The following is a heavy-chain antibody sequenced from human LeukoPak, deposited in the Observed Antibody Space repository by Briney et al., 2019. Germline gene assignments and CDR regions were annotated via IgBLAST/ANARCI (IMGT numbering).Heavy chain of an antibody. D-gene: IGHD2-15*01. J-gene: IGHJ6*04. CDR3: ARNQGDCSGGSCYRWGYYGMDV. Sequence: GGSLRLSCAASGFTFSSYWMSWVRQAPGKGLEWVANIKQDGSEKYYVDSVKGRFTISRDNAKNSLYLQMNSLRAEDTAVYYCARNQGDCSGGSCYRWGYYGMDVWGKGTTVTVSS. CDR1: GFTFSSYW. V-gene: IGHV3-7*01. CDR2: IKQDGSEK.